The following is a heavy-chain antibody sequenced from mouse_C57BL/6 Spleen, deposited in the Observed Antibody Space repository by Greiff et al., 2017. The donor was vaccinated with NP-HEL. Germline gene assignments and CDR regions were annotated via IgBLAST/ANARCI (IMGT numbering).Heavy chain of an antibody. V-gene: IGHV1-26*01. Sequence: EVKLQQSGPELVKPGASVKISCKASGYTFTDYYMNWVKQSHGKSLEWIGDINPNNGGTSYNQKFKGKATLTVDKSSSTDYMELRSLTTEDSAVYYSARSRCDDWGKGTTLTVAS. CDR3: ARSRCDD. CDR1: GYTFTDYY. J-gene: IGHJ2*01. CDR2: INPNNGGT.